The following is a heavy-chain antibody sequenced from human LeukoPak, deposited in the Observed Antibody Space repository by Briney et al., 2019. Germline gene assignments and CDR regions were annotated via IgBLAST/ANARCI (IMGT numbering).Heavy chain of an antibody. V-gene: IGHV3-33*01. D-gene: IGHD6-13*01. J-gene: IGHJ5*02. Sequence: PGRSLRLSCAASGFTFSSYGMHWVRQAPGKGLEWVGVIWYDGSNKYYADSVKGRFTISRDNSKNTLYLQMNSLRAEDTAVYYCASNAGVAAAFNWFDPWGQGTLVTVSS. CDR2: IWYDGSNK. CDR1: GFTFSSYG. CDR3: ASNAGVAAAFNWFDP.